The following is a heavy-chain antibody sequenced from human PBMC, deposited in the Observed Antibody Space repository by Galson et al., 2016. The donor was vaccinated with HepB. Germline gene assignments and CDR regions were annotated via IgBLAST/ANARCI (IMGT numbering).Heavy chain of an antibody. CDR2: ISNDESRK. CDR3: ACDGNNFDFLGGPFDY. CDR1: GFTYG. D-gene: IGHD3-3*01. Sequence: SLRLSCAVSGFTYGIHWVRQAPGKGLEWVAAISNDESRKDYADSVKGRFIISRDTSKNTLYLQMNSLRSEDTAVYYCACDGNNFDFLGGPFDYWGQGTLVTVSS. J-gene: IGHJ4*02. V-gene: IGHV3-30*04.